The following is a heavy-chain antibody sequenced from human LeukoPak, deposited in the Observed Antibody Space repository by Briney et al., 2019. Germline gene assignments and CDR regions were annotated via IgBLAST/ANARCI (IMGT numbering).Heavy chain of an antibody. CDR2: VNHSGST. CDR3: ASQRYYYDSSGYYPIDY. D-gene: IGHD3-22*01. Sequence: SETLSLTCAVYGGSFSGYYWSWIRQPPGKGLEWIGEVNHSGSTNYNPSLKSRVTISVDTSKNQFSLKLSSVTAAGTAVYYCASQRYYYDSSGYYPIDYWGQGTLVTVSS. CDR1: GGSFSGYY. V-gene: IGHV4-34*01. J-gene: IGHJ4*02.